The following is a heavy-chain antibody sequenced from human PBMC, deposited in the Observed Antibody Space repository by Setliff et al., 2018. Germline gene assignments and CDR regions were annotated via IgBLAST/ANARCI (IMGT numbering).Heavy chain of an antibody. Sequence: GASVKVSCKASGYTFINYEINWVRQATGQGLEWMGGMNPNNGNTGYAQKFQGRVTMTRNTSISTAYMELSSLRSEDTAVYYCASTYYYGSGSRYAFDIWGQGTMVTVSS. D-gene: IGHD3-10*01. CDR3: ASTYYYGSGSRYAFDI. V-gene: IGHV1-8*02. CDR1: GYTFINYE. CDR2: MNPNNGNT. J-gene: IGHJ3*02.